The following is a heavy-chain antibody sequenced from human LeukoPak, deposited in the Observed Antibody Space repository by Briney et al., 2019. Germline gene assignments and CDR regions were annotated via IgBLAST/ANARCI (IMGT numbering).Heavy chain of an antibody. D-gene: IGHD6-19*01. CDR1: GFTFSSYS. V-gene: IGHV3-21*04. CDR2: ISSGSSYI. CDR3: ARRSGIAVAGAFDY. J-gene: IGHJ4*02. Sequence: GGSPRLSCAASGFTFSSYSMNWVRQAPGKGLEWVSSISSGSSYIYYADSLKGRFTISRDNAKNSLYLQMNSLRAEDTAVYYCARRSGIAVAGAFDYWGQGTLVTVSS.